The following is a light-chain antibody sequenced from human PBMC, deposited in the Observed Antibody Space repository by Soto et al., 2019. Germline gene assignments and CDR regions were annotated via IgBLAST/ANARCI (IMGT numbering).Light chain of an antibody. J-gene: IGKJ3*01. Sequence: PGARATLSCGASQSVTGNYLAWFQQRPGQAPRLLIYGASTRASGIPDRFSGSGSGTDFTLIISRLEPEDFAVYYCQQYGRSPFTFGPGTKVDIK. CDR3: QQYGRSPFT. CDR1: QSVTGNY. CDR2: GAS. V-gene: IGKV3-20*01.